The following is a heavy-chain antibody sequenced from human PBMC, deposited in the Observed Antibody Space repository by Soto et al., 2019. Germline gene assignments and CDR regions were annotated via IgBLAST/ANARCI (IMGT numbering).Heavy chain of an antibody. D-gene: IGHD2-15*01. CDR2: IKSKTDGGTT. CDR1: GFTFSNAW. CDR3: TTDKQYCSGGSCYFSFDP. V-gene: IGHV3-15*07. Sequence: GGSLRLSCAASGFTFSNAWMNWVRQAPGKGLEWVGRIKSKTDGGTTDYAAPVKGRFTISRDDSKNTLYLQMNSLKTEDTAVYYCTTDKQYCSGGSCYFSFDPWGQGTLVTVSS. J-gene: IGHJ5*02.